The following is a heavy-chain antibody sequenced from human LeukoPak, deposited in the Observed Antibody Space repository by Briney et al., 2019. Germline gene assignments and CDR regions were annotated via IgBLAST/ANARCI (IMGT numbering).Heavy chain of an antibody. CDR3: AKLFYSSGMYHFDY. J-gene: IGHJ4*02. CDR1: GFTFSSSA. Sequence: GGSLRLSCATSGFTFSSSAMSWVRQAPGKGLAWVATISGSGGGTYYADSVKGRFTISRDNSNNTLYLQMNSLRAEDTAVFYCAKLFYSSGMYHFDYWGQGTLVTVSS. V-gene: IGHV3-23*01. D-gene: IGHD3-10*01. CDR2: ISGSGGGT.